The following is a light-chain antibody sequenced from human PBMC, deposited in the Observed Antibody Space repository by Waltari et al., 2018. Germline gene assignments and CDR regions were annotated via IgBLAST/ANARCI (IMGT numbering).Light chain of an antibody. J-gene: IGLJ1*01. Sequence: QSALTQPASVSGSPGQSITISCSGTDSDVGASDFVSWYKQHPGKAPHLIIYEVSNRPSGISNRFSAAKSGNTASLTISGLQAEDEADYYCSSYTTSSAPGVFGTGTRVTVL. V-gene: IGLV2-14*01. CDR2: EVS. CDR1: DSDVGASDF. CDR3: SSYTTSSAPGV.